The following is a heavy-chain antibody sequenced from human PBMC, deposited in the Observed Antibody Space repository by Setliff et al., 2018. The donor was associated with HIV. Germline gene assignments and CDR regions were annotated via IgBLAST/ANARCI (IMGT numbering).Heavy chain of an antibody. CDR2: IWYDGSNK. J-gene: IGHJ6*03. Sequence: GGSLRLSCAASGFTFSSHGMHWVRQAPGKGLEWVAVIWYDGSNKYYAGSVKGRFTISRDNSKNTLYLQMNSLRAEDTAVYYCARDKDYYDSSGYYYIYYNMDVWGKGTTVTVSS. D-gene: IGHD3-22*01. CDR1: GFTFSSHG. CDR3: ARDKDYYDSSGYYYIYYNMDV. V-gene: IGHV3-33*01.